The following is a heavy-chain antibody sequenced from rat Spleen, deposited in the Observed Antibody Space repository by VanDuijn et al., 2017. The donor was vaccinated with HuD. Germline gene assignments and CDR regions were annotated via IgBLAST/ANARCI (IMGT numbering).Heavy chain of an antibody. CDR2: MWYDGDT. Sequence: QVQLKESGPGLVQPSETLSLTCTVSGFSLTSYSVSWVRQPSGKGPEWMGRMWYDGDTAYNSALKSRLSISRDTSKNQVFLKMNSLQTDDTGTYYCTRDPYYYDGSYYVMDAWGQGASVTVSS. CDR3: TRDPYYYDGSYYVMDA. CDR1: GFSLTSYS. J-gene: IGHJ4*01. D-gene: IGHD1-12*02. V-gene: IGHV2-63*01.